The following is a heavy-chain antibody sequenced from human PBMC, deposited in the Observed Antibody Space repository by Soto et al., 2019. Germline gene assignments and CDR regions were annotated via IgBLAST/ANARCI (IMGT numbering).Heavy chain of an antibody. V-gene: IGHV3-11*01. D-gene: IGHD3-3*01. CDR1: GYTFSDYY. CDR3: ASHYDMWSGYLSPVDY. J-gene: IGHJ4*02. CDR2: IDTSGTKI. Sequence: QVQLVESGGGLVKPGGSLRLSCAASGYTFSDYYMSWIRQAPGKGLEWISYIDTSGTKIYYADSVKGRFTITRDNAKNSLYLEMNSLREEDTAVYYCASHYDMWSGYLSPVDYWGQGTLVTVSS.